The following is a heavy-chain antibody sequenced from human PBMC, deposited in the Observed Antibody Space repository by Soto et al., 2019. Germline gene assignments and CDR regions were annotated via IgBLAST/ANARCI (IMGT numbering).Heavy chain of an antibody. J-gene: IGHJ4*02. CDR3: ARDRDGYNTNPFDY. Sequence: RLSCAASGFTFSSYGMHWVRQAPGKGLEWVAVIWYDGSNKYYADSVKGRFTISRDNSKNTLYLQMNSLRAEDTAVYYCARDRDGYNTNPFDYWGQGTLVTVSS. D-gene: IGHD5-12*01. CDR2: IWYDGSNK. V-gene: IGHV3-33*01. CDR1: GFTFSSYG.